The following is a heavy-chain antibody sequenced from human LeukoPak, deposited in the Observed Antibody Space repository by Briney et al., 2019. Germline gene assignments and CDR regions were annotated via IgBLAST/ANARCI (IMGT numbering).Heavy chain of an antibody. CDR1: GYTFTIYY. D-gene: IGHD2-2*01. J-gene: IGHJ2*01. Sequence: GASVKVSCKASGYTFTIYYMHWVRQAPGQGLEWMGIINPSGGSTSYAQKFQGRVTMTRDTSTSTVYMELSSLRSEDTAVYYCARDRSSWYFDLWGRGTLVTVSS. V-gene: IGHV1-46*01. CDR2: INPSGGST. CDR3: ARDRSSWYFDL.